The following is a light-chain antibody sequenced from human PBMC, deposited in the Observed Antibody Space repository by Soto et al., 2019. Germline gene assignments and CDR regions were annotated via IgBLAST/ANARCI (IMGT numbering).Light chain of an antibody. J-gene: IGKJ1*01. CDR3: QQLNSYPKT. CDR2: AAS. Sequence: IQFTQSPSSLSSSVGDRVTITCRSSQGISSYLAWYQQKPGKAPKLLTYAASTLQSGVPSRFSGSGSGTDFTLTISSLQPEDFATYYCQQLNSYPKTFGQGTKVDIK. CDR1: QGISSY. V-gene: IGKV1-9*01.